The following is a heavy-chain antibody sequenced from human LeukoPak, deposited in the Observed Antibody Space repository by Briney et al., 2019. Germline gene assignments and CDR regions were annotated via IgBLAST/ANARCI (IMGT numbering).Heavy chain of an antibody. CDR3: ARDGVRRAPGWFDT. CDR2: ISTYDGNT. D-gene: IGHD3-10*01. Sequence: ASVKVSCKASVYSFTIYGINWVRQAPGQGPEWMGWISTYDGNTRYAQNVQGRVTMIRDTSTGTVYMELRNLRSDDTAIYYCARDGVRRAPGWFDTWGQGTLVTVSS. J-gene: IGHJ5*02. V-gene: IGHV1-18*01. CDR1: VYSFTIYG.